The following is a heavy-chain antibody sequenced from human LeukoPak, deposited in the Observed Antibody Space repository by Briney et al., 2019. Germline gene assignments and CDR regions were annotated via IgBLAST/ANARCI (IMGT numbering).Heavy chain of an antibody. Sequence: SETLSLTCTASSGSISTFYWSWIRQPPGKGLEWIGYVYQSGTTSYNPSLKRRVTISADTSKNQFSLRVTSVTAADTAVYYCARHGGSLGYFDHRGQGTLVTVSS. D-gene: IGHD1-26*01. J-gene: IGHJ4*02. CDR3: ARHGGSLGYFDH. CDR2: VYQSGTT. CDR1: SGSISTFY. V-gene: IGHV4-59*08.